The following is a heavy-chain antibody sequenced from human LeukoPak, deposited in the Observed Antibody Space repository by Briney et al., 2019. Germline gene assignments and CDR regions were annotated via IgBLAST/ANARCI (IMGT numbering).Heavy chain of an antibody. J-gene: IGHJ4*02. D-gene: IGHD6-19*01. CDR2: ISYDGSNK. CDR1: GFNVGNNY. V-gene: IGHV3-30*18. Sequence: GGSLRLSCAASGFNVGNNYMSWVRQAPGKGLEWVAVISYDGSNKYYADSVKGRFTISRDNSKNTLYLQMNSLRAEDTAVYYCAKDSIAVADLFDYWGQGTLVTVSS. CDR3: AKDSIAVADLFDY.